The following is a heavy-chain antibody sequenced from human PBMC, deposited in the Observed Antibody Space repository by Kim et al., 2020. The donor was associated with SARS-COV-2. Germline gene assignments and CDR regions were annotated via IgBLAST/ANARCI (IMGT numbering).Heavy chain of an antibody. D-gene: IGHD1-26*01. J-gene: IGHJ3*02. Sequence: GGSLRLSCAASGFTFSNAWMSWVRQAPGKGLEWVGRIKSKTDGGTTDYAAPVKGRFTISRDDSKNTLYLQMNSLKTEDTAVYYCTRELLRIDAFDIWGQGTMVTVSS. V-gene: IGHV3-15*01. CDR2: IKSKTDGGTT. CDR3: TRELLRIDAFDI. CDR1: GFTFSNAW.